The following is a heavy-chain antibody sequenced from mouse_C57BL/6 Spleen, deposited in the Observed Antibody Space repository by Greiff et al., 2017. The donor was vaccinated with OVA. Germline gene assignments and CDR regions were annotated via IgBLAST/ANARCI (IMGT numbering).Heavy chain of an antibody. Sequence: VQLQESGAELVKPGASVKISCKASGYAFSSYWMNWVKQRPGKGLEWIGQIYPGDGDTNYNGKFKGKATLTADKSSSTAYMQLSSLTSEDSAVYFCARRNDYDYAMDYWGQGTSVTVSS. CDR2: IYPGDGDT. CDR3: ARRNDYDYAMDY. D-gene: IGHD2-4*01. V-gene: IGHV1-80*01. CDR1: GYAFSSYW. J-gene: IGHJ4*01.